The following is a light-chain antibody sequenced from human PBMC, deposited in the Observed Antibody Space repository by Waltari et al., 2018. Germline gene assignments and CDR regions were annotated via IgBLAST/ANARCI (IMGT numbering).Light chain of an antibody. Sequence: QTVVTQEPSLSVSPGGTVTLTCALSSGSLSTTSYATWYQQTPGQAPRPPVYKAILRSYGVPDLSSGSILGNTAALTITGAQADDEADYYCALYMGSGIWVFGGGTRLTVL. CDR3: ALYMGSGIWV. CDR1: SGSLSTTSY. V-gene: IGLV8-61*01. J-gene: IGLJ3*02. CDR2: KAI.